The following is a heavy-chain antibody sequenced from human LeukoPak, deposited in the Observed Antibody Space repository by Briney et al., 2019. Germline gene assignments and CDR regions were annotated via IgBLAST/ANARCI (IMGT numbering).Heavy chain of an antibody. CDR2: ISSSSSTI. CDR3: ARAGYSYGYNWFDP. V-gene: IGHV3-48*01. D-gene: IGHD5-18*01. CDR1: GFTFSSYS. Sequence: GGSLRLSCAASGFTFSSYSMNWVRQAPGKGLEWVSYISSSSSTIYYADSVKGRFTTSRDNAKSSLYLQMNSLRAEDTAVYYCARAGYSYGYNWFDPWGQGTLVTVSS. J-gene: IGHJ5*02.